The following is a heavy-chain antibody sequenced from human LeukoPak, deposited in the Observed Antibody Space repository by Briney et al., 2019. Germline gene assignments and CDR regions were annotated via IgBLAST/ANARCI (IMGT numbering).Heavy chain of an antibody. J-gene: IGHJ4*02. CDR1: GFAFSTYW. CDR3: ARDPASPPYDSSGYSHNY. V-gene: IGHV3-74*01. D-gene: IGHD3-22*01. Sequence: GGSLRLSCAASGFAFSTYWMHWVRQAPGKGLEWVSRINPDGITTTYADSVKGRFTISRDSSKNTLYLQMNSLRAEDTAVYYCARDPASPPYDSSGYSHNYWGQGTLVTVSS. CDR2: INPDGITT.